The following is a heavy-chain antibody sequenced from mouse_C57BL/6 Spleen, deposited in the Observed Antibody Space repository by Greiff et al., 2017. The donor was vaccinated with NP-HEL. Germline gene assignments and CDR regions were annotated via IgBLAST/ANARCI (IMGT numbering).Heavy chain of an antibody. D-gene: IGHD1-1*01. V-gene: IGHV1-59*01. Sequence: VQLQQPGAELVRPGTSVKLSCKASGYTFTSYWMHWVKQRPGQGLEWIGVIDPSDSYTNYNQKFKGKATLTVDTSSSTAYMQLSSLTSEDSAVYYCARPGSDAYWGQGTLVTVSA. CDR2: IDPSDSYT. CDR1: GYTFTSYW. J-gene: IGHJ3*01. CDR3: ARPGSDAY.